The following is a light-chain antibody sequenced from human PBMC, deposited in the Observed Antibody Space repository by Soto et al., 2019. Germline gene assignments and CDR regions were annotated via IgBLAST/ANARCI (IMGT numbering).Light chain of an antibody. V-gene: IGKV3-11*01. Sequence: EIVLTQSPATLSLSPGERATLSCRASQSVNSYLAWYQQRPGQAPRLLILDASSRATGIPARFSGSGSGTDFTLTISSLEPEDFAVYYCQQRTNWPTSAFGQGTRLEIK. CDR3: QQRTNWPTSA. CDR1: QSVNSY. CDR2: DAS. J-gene: IGKJ5*01.